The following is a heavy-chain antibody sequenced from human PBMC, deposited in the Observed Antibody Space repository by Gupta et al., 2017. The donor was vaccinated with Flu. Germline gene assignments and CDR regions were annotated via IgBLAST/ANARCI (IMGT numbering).Heavy chain of an antibody. CDR1: GGTFSSYA. CDR2: ISPIFGTA. V-gene: IGHV1-69*01. D-gene: IGHD1-26*01. J-gene: IGHJ4*02. CDR3: ARVLQWELTTHYYFDY. Sequence: QVQLVQSGAEVKKPGSSVKVSCKASGGTFSSYAISWVRQAPGQGLEWMGGISPIFGTANYAQKFQGRVTITADESTSTAYMELSSLRSEDTAVYYCARVLQWELTTHYYFDYWGQGTLVTVSS.